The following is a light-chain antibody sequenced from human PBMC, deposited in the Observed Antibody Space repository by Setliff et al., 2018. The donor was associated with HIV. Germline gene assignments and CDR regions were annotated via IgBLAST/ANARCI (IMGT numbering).Light chain of an antibody. Sequence: QAVVTQEPSLTVSPGGTVTLTCGSSTGAVTSGHYPYWFQQKPGQAPRTLIYETSNKHSWTPARFSGSLLGGKAALTLSGAQPEDEAAYYCFLSYSGARRVLGGGTKVTVL. V-gene: IGLV7-46*01. CDR3: FLSYSGARRV. J-gene: IGLJ3*02. CDR1: TGAVTSGHY. CDR2: ETS.